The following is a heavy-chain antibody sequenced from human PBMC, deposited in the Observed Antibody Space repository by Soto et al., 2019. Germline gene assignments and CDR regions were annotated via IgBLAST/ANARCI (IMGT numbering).Heavy chain of an antibody. Sequence: GGSLILSCAASGFTFGTYAMSWVRQAPGKGLEWVSAISGSGGSTYYADSVKGRFTISRDNSKNTLYLQMHSLRAEDTAVYYCAKNWDTTSSSSSHWGQGTLVTVSS. J-gene: IGHJ4*02. CDR2: ISGSGGST. V-gene: IGHV3-23*01. CDR3: AKNWDTTSSSSSH. CDR1: GFTFGTYA. D-gene: IGHD6-6*01.